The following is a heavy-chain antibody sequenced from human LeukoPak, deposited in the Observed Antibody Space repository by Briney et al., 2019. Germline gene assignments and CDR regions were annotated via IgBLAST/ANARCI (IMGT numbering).Heavy chain of an antibody. CDR1: GFTFSTFG. D-gene: IGHD6-13*01. CDR3: AREFGAGTLRTEFDY. J-gene: IGHJ4*02. Sequence: PGRSLRLPCAASGFTFSTFGMHWVRQAPGKGLEWVALIWYDGSKKYYADSVKGRFTVSRDNSKNTLYLQMNSLRVEDTAAYYCAREFGAGTLRTEFDYWGQGTLVTVSS. CDR2: IWYDGSKK. V-gene: IGHV3-33*01.